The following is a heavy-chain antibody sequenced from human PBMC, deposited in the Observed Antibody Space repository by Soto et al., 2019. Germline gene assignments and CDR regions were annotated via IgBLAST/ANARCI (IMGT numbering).Heavy chain of an antibody. Sequence: SVKVSCKASGGTFSSYAISWVRQAPGQGLEWMGGIIPIFGTANYAQKFQGRVKITADESTSTAYMELSRLKSEDTAVYYCARHGYCSGGSCYEVVARPLDYWGQGTLVTVSS. V-gene: IGHV1-69*13. J-gene: IGHJ4*02. CDR3: ARHGYCSGGSCYEVVARPLDY. CDR2: IIPIFGTA. CDR1: GGTFSSYA. D-gene: IGHD2-15*01.